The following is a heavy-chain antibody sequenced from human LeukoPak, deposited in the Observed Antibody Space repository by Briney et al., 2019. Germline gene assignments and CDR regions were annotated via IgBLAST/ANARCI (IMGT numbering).Heavy chain of an antibody. CDR2: INHSGST. CDR1: GGSFSGYY. J-gene: IGHJ4*02. V-gene: IGHV4-34*01. D-gene: IGHD3-3*01. CDR3: ARHGSVLRFLEWLSPGAFDY. Sequence: SETLSLTCAVYGGSFSGYYWSWIRQPPGKGLEWIGEINHSGSTNYNPSLKSRVTISVDTSKNQFSLKLSSVTAADTAVYYCARHGSVLRFLEWLSPGAFDYWGQGTLVTVSS.